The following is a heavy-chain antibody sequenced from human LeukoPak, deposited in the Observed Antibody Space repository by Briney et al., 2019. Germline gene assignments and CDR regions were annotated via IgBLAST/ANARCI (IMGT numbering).Heavy chain of an antibody. CDR3: ARGGVVVAATSWFDP. V-gene: IGHV4-61*10. CDR2: IYYSGST. J-gene: IGHJ5*02. Sequence: SETLSLTCTVSGGSISSGSYYWSWIRQPAGKGLEWIGYIYYSGSTNYNPSLKSRVTISVDTSKNQFSLKLSSVTAADTAVYYCARGGVVVAATSWFDPWGQGTLVTVSS. D-gene: IGHD2-15*01. CDR1: GGSISSGSYY.